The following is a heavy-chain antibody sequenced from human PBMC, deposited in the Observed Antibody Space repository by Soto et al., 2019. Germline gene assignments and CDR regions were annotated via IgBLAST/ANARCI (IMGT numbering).Heavy chain of an antibody. CDR1: GFTVSNNY. CDR3: GGQRGGGGY. Sequence: EVQLVESGGGLIQPGGSLRLSCAVSGFTVSNNYMSWVRQAPGKGLEGVSVIYSGGYTAYGDSVKGRFTISRDNSKHQIYFQMKSLGAEGRGVYYWGGQRGGGGYWGQGTLVTVSS. CDR2: IYSGGYT. J-gene: IGHJ4*02. D-gene: IGHD6-25*01. V-gene: IGHV3-53*01.